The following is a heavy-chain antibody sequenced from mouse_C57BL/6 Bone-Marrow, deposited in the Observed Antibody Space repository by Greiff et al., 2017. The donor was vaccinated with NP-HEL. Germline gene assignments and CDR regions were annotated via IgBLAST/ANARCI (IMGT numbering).Heavy chain of an antibody. CDR3: ARGSIYYGNLYAMDY. Sequence: EVMLVESGGGLVKPGGSLKLSCAASGFTFSSYAMSWVRQTPEKRLEWVATISDGGSYTYYPDNVKGRFTISRDNAKNNLYLQMSHLKSEDTAMYYCARGSIYYGNLYAMDYWGQGTSVTVSS. V-gene: IGHV5-4*03. CDR1: GFTFSSYA. CDR2: ISDGGSYT. J-gene: IGHJ4*01. D-gene: IGHD2-1*01.